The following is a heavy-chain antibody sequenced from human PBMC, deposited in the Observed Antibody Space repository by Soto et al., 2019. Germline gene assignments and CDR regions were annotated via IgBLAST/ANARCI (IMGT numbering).Heavy chain of an antibody. V-gene: IGHV4-39*07. CDR1: GGSISSSTYY. CDR3: ARVCGGDCHYGMDV. J-gene: IGHJ6*02. D-gene: IGHD2-21*02. CDR2: IYYSGST. Sequence: SETLSLTCTVSGGSISSSTYYWGWIRQPPGKGLEWIANIYYSGSTYYNPSLKSRVTISVDTSKNQFSLKLSSVTAADTAVYYCARVCGGDCHYGMDVWGQGTTVTVSS.